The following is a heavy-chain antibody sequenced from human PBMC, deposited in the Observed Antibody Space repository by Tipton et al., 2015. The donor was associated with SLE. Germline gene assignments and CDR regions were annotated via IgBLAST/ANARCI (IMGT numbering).Heavy chain of an antibody. CDR2: IYYSGST. D-gene: IGHD4-17*01. V-gene: IGHV4-59*12. CDR3: ARDHDGDLDY. Sequence: TLSLTCTVSGGSISSYYWSWIRQPPGKGLEWIGYIYYSGSTYYNPSLKSRVTISVDTSKNQFSLKLSSVTAADTAVYYCARDHDGDLDYWGQGTLVTVSS. CDR1: GGSISSYY. J-gene: IGHJ4*02.